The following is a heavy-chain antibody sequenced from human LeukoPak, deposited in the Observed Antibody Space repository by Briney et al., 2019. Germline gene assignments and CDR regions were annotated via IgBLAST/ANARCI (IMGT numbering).Heavy chain of an antibody. Sequence: GGSLRLSCAASGFTFGSHGMSWVRQAPGKGLEWVADINQDGSDKHYVDSVKGRFTISRDNAESSLYLQVNSLRAEGTAVYYCVRDPRSFHFWGQGTLVTVSS. V-gene: IGHV3-7*01. CDR1: GFTFGSHG. CDR2: INQDGSDK. CDR3: VRDPRSFHF. D-gene: IGHD3-16*02. J-gene: IGHJ1*01.